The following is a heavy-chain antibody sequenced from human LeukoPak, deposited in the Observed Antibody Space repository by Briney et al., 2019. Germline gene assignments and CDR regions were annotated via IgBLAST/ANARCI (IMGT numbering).Heavy chain of an antibody. D-gene: IGHD2-2*02. J-gene: IGHJ3*02. V-gene: IGHV5-51*01. Sequence: GESLKISCKGSGYSFTSYWIGWVRQMPGKGREWMGIIYPGDSDTRYSPSFQGQVTISADKSISTAYLQWSSLKASDTAMYYCASLIADIPGAFDIWGQGRMVTVSS. CDR1: GYSFTSYW. CDR3: ASLIADIPGAFDI. CDR2: IYPGDSDT.